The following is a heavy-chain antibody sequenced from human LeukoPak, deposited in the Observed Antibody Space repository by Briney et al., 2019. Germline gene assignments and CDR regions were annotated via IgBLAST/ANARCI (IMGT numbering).Heavy chain of an antibody. V-gene: IGHV3-7*03. J-gene: IGHJ6*03. CDR2: IKQDGNEK. CDR3: AKELYGYAYYYMDV. CDR1: GFTFRTYW. D-gene: IGHD5-18*01. Sequence: GGSLRLSCAASGFTFRTYWMSWVRQAPGKGLEWVANIKQDGNEKYYVDSVKGRFTISRDNSKNTLYLQMNSLRAEDTAVYYCAKELYGYAYYYMDVWGKGTTVTVSS.